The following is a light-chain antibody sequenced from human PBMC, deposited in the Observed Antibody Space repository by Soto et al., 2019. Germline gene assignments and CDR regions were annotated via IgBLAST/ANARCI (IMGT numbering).Light chain of an antibody. CDR3: SSCSTSSTHVV. CDR1: SSDVGGCKY. V-gene: IGLV2-14*01. Sequence: QSALTQPASVSGSPGQSITISCTGTSSDVGGCKYVSWYQQHPGKAPKLMIYEVTYRLSGVSNRFSGSKSDNTASLTISGLQAEDEADYYCSSCSTSSTHVVFSGGTKLTVL. J-gene: IGLJ2*01. CDR2: EVT.